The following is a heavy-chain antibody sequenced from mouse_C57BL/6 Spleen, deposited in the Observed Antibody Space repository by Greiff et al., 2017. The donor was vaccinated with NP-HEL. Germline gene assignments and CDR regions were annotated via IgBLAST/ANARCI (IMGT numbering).Heavy chain of an antibody. CDR3: TRWGNSYAMDY. J-gene: IGHJ4*01. Sequence: QVQLQQSGAELVRPGASVTLSCKASGYTFTDYEMHWVKQTPVHGLEWIGAIDPETGGTAYNQKFKGKAILTADKSSSTAYMALRSLTSEDSAVYYCTRWGNSYAMDYWGQGTSVTVSS. CDR2: IDPETGGT. V-gene: IGHV1-15*01. CDR1: GYTFTDYE. D-gene: IGHD2-1*01.